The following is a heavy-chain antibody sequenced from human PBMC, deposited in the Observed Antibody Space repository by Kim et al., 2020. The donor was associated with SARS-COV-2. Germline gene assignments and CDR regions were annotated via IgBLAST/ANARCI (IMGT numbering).Heavy chain of an antibody. D-gene: IGHD1-26*01. Sequence: KSRVTISVDTSKNQFSLNLSSVTAADTAVYYCGRGEAFGGSYSYYYGMDVWGQGTTVTVSS. CDR3: GRGEAFGGSYSYYYGMDV. J-gene: IGHJ6*02. V-gene: IGHV4-59*09.